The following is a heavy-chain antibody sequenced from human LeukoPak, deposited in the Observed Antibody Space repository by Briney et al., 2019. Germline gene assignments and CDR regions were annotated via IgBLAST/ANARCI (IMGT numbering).Heavy chain of an antibody. V-gene: IGHV3-30-3*01. CDR3: ARDRGPFVGSGAFDI. CDR1: GFTFSSYA. J-gene: IGHJ3*02. D-gene: IGHD3-10*01. CDR2: ISYDGSNK. Sequence: GGSLRLSCAASGFTFSSYAMHWVRQAPGKGLEWVAVISYDGSNKYYADSVKGRFTISRDNSKNTLYLQIDSLRGEDTAVYYCARDRGPFVGSGAFDIWGQGTMVTVSS.